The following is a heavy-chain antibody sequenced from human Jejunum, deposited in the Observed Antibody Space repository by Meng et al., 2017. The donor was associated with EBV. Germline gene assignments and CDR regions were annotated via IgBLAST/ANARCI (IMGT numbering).Heavy chain of an antibody. D-gene: IGHD2-21*01. J-gene: IGHJ4*02. Sequence: QMQLKGSGPGLVKPSGTLSLTFAVSSGSIFSSNWWTWVRQPPGKGLEWIGEIYHSGSTNYNPSLKSRITMSLDKSKNQFSLKLRSVTAADTAVYYCASIHPSIDSWGPGTLVTVSS. CDR3: ASIHPSIDS. CDR1: SGSIFSSNW. CDR2: IYHSGST. V-gene: IGHV4-4*02.